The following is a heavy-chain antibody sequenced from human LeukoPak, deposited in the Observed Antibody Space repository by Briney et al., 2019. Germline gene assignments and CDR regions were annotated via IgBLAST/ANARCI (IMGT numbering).Heavy chain of an antibody. CDR1: GGSIRSSSYY. J-gene: IGHJ4*02. D-gene: IGHD3-16*01. CDR2: INYSGST. CDR3: ARRRFIRGPDVVNPFDY. V-gene: IGHV4-39*01. Sequence: SETLSLTCTVSGGSIRSSSYYWGWIRQPPGKGLEWIGSINYSGSTYYNPSLKSRVTISVDTSKNQFSLKLSSVTAADTAVYYCARRRFIRGPDVVNPFDYWGQGTLVTVSS.